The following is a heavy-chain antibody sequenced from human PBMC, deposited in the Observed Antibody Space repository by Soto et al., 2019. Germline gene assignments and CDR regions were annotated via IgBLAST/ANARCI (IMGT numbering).Heavy chain of an antibody. J-gene: IGHJ4*02. CDR1: AGSISSGGYY. CDR2: IYHSWGT. V-gene: IGHV4-31*03. D-gene: IGHD3-16*01. Sequence: PSETLSLTCYVSAGSISSGGYYSDWNRQPPGRGLECIGYIYHSWGTYSSPSLRSRVTISVDTSKNQFSLKLSSVTAADTAAYYCARDRGGYGAYDYWGQGTLVTVS. CDR3: ARDRGGYGAYDY.